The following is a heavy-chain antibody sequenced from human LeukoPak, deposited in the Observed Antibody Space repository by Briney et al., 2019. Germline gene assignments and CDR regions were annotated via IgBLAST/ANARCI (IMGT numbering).Heavy chain of an antibody. V-gene: IGHV3-NL1*01. Sequence: GGSLRLSCAASGFTFSSYGMHWVRQAPGKGLEWVSVIYSCGSTYYADSVKGRFTISRDNANNSLFLQMNSLRAEDTAVYYCTRDVRLRHKYYYMDVWGKGTTVTVSS. J-gene: IGHJ6*03. CDR2: IYSCGST. CDR3: TRDVRLRHKYYYMDV. D-gene: IGHD4-17*01. CDR1: GFTFSSYG.